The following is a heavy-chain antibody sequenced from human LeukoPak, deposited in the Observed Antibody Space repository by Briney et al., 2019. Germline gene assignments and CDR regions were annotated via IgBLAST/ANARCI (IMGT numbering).Heavy chain of an antibody. CDR3: ARRSHCTGSSCPSV. D-gene: IGHD2-15*01. CDR1: GDSIGSSHYY. Sequence: SETLSLTCTISGDSIGSSHYYWVWIRQRPGKGLEWVGSIYFDGSTYHNPALKSRVTIFSDTSKVQFSLKLSSVTATGTAVYYCARRSHCTGSSCPSVWGQGTTVTVSS. J-gene: IGHJ6*02. CDR2: IYFDGST. V-gene: IGHV4-39*01.